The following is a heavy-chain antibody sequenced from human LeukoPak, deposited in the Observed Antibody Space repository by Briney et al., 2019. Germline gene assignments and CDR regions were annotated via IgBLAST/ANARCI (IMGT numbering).Heavy chain of an antibody. D-gene: IGHD3-16*01. CDR1: GGTFSSYA. CDR2: IIPILGIA. CDR3: APTAEAYTSWWKV. Sequence: SVKVSCKASGGTFSSYAISWVRQAPGQGLEWMGRIIPILGIANYAQKFKGRVTMTRDTSISTAYLEVRSLTSDDTAVYYCAPTAEAYTSWWKVWGQGTLVTVSS. J-gene: IGHJ4*02. V-gene: IGHV1-69*04.